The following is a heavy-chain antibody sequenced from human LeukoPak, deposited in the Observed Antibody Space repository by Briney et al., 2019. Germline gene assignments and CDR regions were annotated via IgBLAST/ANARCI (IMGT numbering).Heavy chain of an antibody. J-gene: IGHJ5*02. CDR3: ARGIPFGGWLDP. CDR1: GTTVSSNY. V-gene: IGHV3-66*01. D-gene: IGHD3-16*01. Sequence: GGSLRLSCAASGTTVSSNYMSWVRQAPGEGLEWVSVIYSGGTTSYADSVKGRFTISRDNSKNTLYLQMNSLRAEDTAVYYCARGIPFGGWLDPWGQGTLVTVSS. CDR2: IYSGGTT.